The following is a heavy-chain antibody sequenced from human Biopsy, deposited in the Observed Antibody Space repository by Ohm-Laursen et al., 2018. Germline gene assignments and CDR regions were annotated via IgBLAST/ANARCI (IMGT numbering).Heavy chain of an antibody. V-gene: IGHV1-8*01. Sequence: ASVKVSCKTSGYPFTFYEINWVRQATGQGPEWLGWMNPDSGNTGSAQKFHDRVTMTMSTSINTAYLELSSLRSEDTAVYYCARFDNGFDKWDQGTLVTVSS. J-gene: IGHJ4*02. CDR3: ARFDNGFDK. CDR2: MNPDSGNT. CDR1: GYPFTFYE. D-gene: IGHD2-8*01.